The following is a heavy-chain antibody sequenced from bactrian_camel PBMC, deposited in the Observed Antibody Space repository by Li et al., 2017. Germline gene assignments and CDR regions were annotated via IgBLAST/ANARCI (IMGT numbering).Heavy chain of an antibody. D-gene: IGHD4*01. J-gene: IGHJ4*01. CDR3: AARIATRGTYEYKY. CDR2: INNDAKYT. Sequence: SGGDLVQPGGSLRLSCAASGFTFSSFPMSWVRQASGKGLEWVSSINNDAKYTFSTDSVKGRFTISRDNAKNSAFLQMDSLNSEDTALYYCAARIATRGTYEYKYWGRGTQVTVS. CDR1: GFTFSSFP. V-gene: IGHV3S7*01.